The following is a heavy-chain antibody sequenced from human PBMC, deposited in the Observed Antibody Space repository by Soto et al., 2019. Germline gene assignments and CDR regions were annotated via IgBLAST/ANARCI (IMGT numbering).Heavy chain of an antibody. V-gene: IGHV4-30-4*01. J-gene: IGHJ4*02. CDR3: ARYCSGGSCYEGRSSLFDY. Sequence: QVQLQESGPGLVKPSQTLSLTCTVSGGSISSGDYYWSWIRQPPGKGLEWIGYIYYSGSTYYNPSLTSRVTVSVDPSKNQFSLKLSSVTAADTAVYYCARYCSGGSCYEGRSSLFDYWGQGTLVTVSS. D-gene: IGHD2-15*01. CDR2: IYYSGST. CDR1: GGSISSGDYY.